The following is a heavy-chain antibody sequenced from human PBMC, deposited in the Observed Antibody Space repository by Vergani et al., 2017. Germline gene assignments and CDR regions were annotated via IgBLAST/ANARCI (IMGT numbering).Heavy chain of an antibody. D-gene: IGHD3-10*01. V-gene: IGHV4-59*01. CDR1: GASITSYH. Sequence: QVQLQESGPGLVKPSETLSLTCTVSGASITSYHWSWIRRFPGKGLEWIAYIYYNGGTNYNPSLKSRVTISVDTSKNQFSLKLTSVTAADTAVYYCAGSDPHYYGLGRVYWGQGTLVTVSS. CDR3: AGSDPHYYGLGRVY. J-gene: IGHJ4*02. CDR2: IYYNGGT.